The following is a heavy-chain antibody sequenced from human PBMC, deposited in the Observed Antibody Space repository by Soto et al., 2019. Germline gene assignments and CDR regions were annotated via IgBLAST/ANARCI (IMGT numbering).Heavy chain of an antibody. Sequence: QVQLVESGGGVVQPGRSLRLSCAASGFTFSSYGMHWVRQAPGKGLEWVAVISYDGSNKYYADSVKGRFTISRDNSKNTLYLQMNGLRAEDTAVYYCARDDYTEDAYFDYWGQGTVATV. CDR1: GFTFSSYG. CDR3: ARDDYTEDAYFDY. J-gene: IGHJ4*02. D-gene: IGHD2-2*02. V-gene: IGHV3-30*03. CDR2: ISYDGSNK.